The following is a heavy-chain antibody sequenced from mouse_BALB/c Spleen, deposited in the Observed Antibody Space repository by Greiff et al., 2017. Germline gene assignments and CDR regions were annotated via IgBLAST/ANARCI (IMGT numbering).Heavy chain of an antibody. V-gene: IGHV5-17*02. CDR2: ISSGSSTI. Sequence: EVMLVESGGGLVQPGGSRKLSCAASGFTFSSFGMHWVRQAPEKGLEWVAYISSGSSTIYYADTVKGRFTISRDNPKNTLFLQMTSLRSEDTAMYYCARPQQGAMDYWGQGTSVTVSS. J-gene: IGHJ4*01. CDR1: GFTFSSFG. CDR3: ARPQQGAMDY.